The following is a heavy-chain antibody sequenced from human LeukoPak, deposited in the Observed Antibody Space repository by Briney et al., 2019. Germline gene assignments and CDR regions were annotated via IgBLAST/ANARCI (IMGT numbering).Heavy chain of an antibody. Sequence: PGGSLRLSCAASGFTFGSYSMNWVRQAPGKGLEWVSSISSSSSYIYYADSVKGRFTISRDNAKNSLYLQMNSLRAEDTAVYYCAGDAAADFDYWGQGTLVTVSS. CDR3: AGDAAADFDY. J-gene: IGHJ4*02. D-gene: IGHD6-13*01. V-gene: IGHV3-21*01. CDR1: GFTFGSYS. CDR2: ISSSSSYI.